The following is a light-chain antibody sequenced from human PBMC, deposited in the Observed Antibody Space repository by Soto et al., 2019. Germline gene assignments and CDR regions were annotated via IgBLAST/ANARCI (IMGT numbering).Light chain of an antibody. V-gene: IGKV3-20*01. Sequence: EIVLTQSPGTLSLSPGERATLSCRASQSVSSYLAWYQQKPGQGPRLLIYGASFRATGIPDRFSGSGSGTDFTLTISRLEPEDFAAYYCQQYGSSFTFGPGTKVDIK. CDR1: QSVSSY. CDR3: QQYGSSFT. CDR2: GAS. J-gene: IGKJ3*01.